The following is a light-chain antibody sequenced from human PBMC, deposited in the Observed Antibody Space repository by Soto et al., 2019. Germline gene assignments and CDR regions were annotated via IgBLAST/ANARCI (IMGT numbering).Light chain of an antibody. Sequence: EIVLTHSPATLSLSQGERATLSCSASQTFSIRLAWYQQKPGQAPRLRIYDASQRATNIPARFSGRGSGTDFTLTISSLEPADFAVYYCQQRCNLPPVITFGQGPRLEIK. V-gene: IGKV3-11*01. CDR1: QTFSIR. CDR3: QQRCNLPPVIT. CDR2: DAS. J-gene: IGKJ5*01.